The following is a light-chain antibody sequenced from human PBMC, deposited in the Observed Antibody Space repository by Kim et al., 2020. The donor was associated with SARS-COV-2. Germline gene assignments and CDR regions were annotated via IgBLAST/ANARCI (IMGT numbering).Light chain of an antibody. Sequence: VSPGQTASITCSGDKLGDKYACWYQPKPGQSPVLVIYQDSKRPSGIPERFSGSNSGNTATLTISGTQAMDEANYYCQAWDSSTVVFGGGTQLTVL. CDR3: QAWDSSTVV. J-gene: IGLJ2*01. CDR1: KLGDKY. V-gene: IGLV3-1*01. CDR2: QDS.